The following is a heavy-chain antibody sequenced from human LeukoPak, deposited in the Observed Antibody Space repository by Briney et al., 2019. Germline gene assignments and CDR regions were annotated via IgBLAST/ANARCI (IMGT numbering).Heavy chain of an antibody. J-gene: IGHJ4*02. CDR3: ARQTGSGLFILP. D-gene: IGHD3/OR15-3a*01. Sequence: SETLSLTCTVSGVSISSSNSYWGWIRQPPGKGLEWIDSIYYSGNTYYNASLKSQVSISIDTSKNQFSLRLTSVTAADTAVYYCARQTGSGLFILPGGQGTLVTVSS. V-gene: IGHV4-39*01. CDR1: GVSISSSNSY. CDR2: IYYSGNT.